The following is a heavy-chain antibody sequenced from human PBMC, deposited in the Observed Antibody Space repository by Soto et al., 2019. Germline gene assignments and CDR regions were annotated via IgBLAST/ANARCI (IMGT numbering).Heavy chain of an antibody. CDR1: GYSIASGYY. CDR3: ARTFDYYGMDV. V-gene: IGHV4-38-2*01. J-gene: IGHJ6*02. CDR2: IYHAGSV. Sequence: PSETLSLTCAVSGYSIASGYYWAWIRQSLGKGLEWIGSIYHAGSVYYNPSLNSRVAVSLGTSKNHFSLKLTSVTAADTAVYYCARTFDYYGMDVWGQGTTVTVSS.